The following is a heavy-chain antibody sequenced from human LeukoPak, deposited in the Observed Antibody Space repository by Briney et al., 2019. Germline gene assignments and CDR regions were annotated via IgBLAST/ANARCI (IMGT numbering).Heavy chain of an antibody. Sequence: PGGSLRLSCAASGFTFSSYTVNWVRQAPGEGLEWVSSISRGSDYILYADSVKGRFTISRDNAENSLSLQMNSLRAEDTAMYYCTRSLGVSGSSRAFDFWGQGTLVTVSS. D-gene: IGHD6-6*01. CDR3: TRSLGVSGSSRAFDF. J-gene: IGHJ4*02. V-gene: IGHV3-21*01. CDR1: GFTFSSYT. CDR2: ISRGSDYI.